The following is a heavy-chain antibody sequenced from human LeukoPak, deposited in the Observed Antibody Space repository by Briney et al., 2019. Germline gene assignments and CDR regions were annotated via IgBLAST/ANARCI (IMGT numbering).Heavy chain of an antibody. J-gene: IGHJ4*02. D-gene: IGHD4/OR15-4a*01. V-gene: IGHV3-23*01. CDR1: GFTFSTYG. CDR2: IFDSGRGT. CDR3: AKGMTIQLAKYYFDY. Sequence: GGSLRLSCAASGFTFSTYGMIWVRQAPGKGLEWVSTIFDSGRGTRYADSVKGRFTISRDNSKNMVYLQMNSLRAEDTAVYYCAKGMTIQLAKYYFDYWGQGTLVTVSS.